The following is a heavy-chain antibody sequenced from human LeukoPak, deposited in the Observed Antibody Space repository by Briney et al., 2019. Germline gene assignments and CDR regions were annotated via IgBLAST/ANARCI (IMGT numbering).Heavy chain of an antibody. V-gene: IGHV3-7*03. D-gene: IGHD3-10*01. CDR1: GFTFSTYW. CDR3: VKTYCSITRCSPGFDS. Sequence: GGSLRLSCAASGFTFSTYWMAWVRQAPGQGLEWVANIKQDGSEKYYVGSVKGRFTISRDNAKNSLYLQMDSLRADDTAVYYCVKTYCSITRCSPGFDSWGQGTLVTVSS. CDR2: IKQDGSEK. J-gene: IGHJ4*02.